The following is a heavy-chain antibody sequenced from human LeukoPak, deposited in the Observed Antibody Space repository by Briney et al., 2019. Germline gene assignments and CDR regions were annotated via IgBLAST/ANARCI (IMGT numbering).Heavy chain of an antibody. CDR3: ARGHVLRFLEWLMLDY. CDR2: IYTSGST. CDR1: GGSISSGSYY. V-gene: IGHV4-61*02. J-gene: IGHJ4*02. D-gene: IGHD3-3*01. Sequence: SETLSLTCTVSGGSISSGSYYWSWIRQPAGKGLEWIGRIYTSGSTNYNPSLKSRVTISVDTSQNQFSLKLSSVTAADTAVYYCARGHVLRFLEWLMLDYWGQGTLVTVSS.